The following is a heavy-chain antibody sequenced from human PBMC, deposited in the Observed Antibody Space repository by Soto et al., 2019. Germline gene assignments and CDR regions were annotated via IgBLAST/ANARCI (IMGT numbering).Heavy chain of an antibody. Sequence: DVQLLESVGDLVQPGGSLRLSCAASGFTFHSFAMNWVRQAPGKGLEWVPGIRGSGTTPYYADHVKGRFIISRDNSRSTLYLHINSLRPDDTAIYFCARRMVYGGDSFDSWVQGTLVTVSS. J-gene: IGHJ4*02. CDR3: ARRMVYGGDSFDS. CDR2: IRGSGTTP. V-gene: IGHV3-23*01. D-gene: IGHD2-21*02. CDR1: GFTFHSFA.